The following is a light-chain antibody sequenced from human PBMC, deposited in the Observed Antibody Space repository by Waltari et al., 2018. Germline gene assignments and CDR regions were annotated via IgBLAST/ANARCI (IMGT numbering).Light chain of an antibody. V-gene: IGKV1-9*01. J-gene: IGKJ5*01. CDR3: QQLNNYPVT. CDR1: QGISTS. CDR2: FTS. Sequence: DIQLTQSPSFLSASVGDTVTITCRARQGISTSLAWYQQKPGKAPKLLIYFTSSLQGGVPPRFSGSGSGTEFTLTIRSLQPEDFATYYCQQLNNYPVTFGQGTRLDIK.